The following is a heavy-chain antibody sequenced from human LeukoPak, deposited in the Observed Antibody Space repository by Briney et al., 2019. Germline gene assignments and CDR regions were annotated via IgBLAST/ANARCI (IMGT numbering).Heavy chain of an antibody. CDR1: GFMFDDYA. D-gene: IGHD3-9*01. J-gene: IGHJ4*02. CDR2: MSWSGVTI. V-gene: IGHV3-9*01. CDR3: VKDVPDILPGLYLDS. Sequence: GGSLRLSCAASGFMFDDYAMHWVRQAPGKGLEWVSVMSWSGVTIGYADSVRGRFTTSRDTAKNSLYLQMNILGAEETALYYCVKDVPDILPGLYLDSCGQGSLATVSP.